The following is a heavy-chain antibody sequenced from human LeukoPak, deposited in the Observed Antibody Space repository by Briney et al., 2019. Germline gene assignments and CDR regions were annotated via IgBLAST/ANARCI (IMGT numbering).Heavy chain of an antibody. Sequence: PSQTLSLTCTVSGGSISSGDYYWSWIRQPPGKGLEWIGYIYYSGSTNYNPSLKSRVTISVDTSKNQFSLKLSSVTAADTAVYYCARLGVGFKRWLQLPAYYYGMDVWGQGTTVTVSS. J-gene: IGHJ6*02. CDR2: IYYSGST. D-gene: IGHD5-24*01. CDR3: ARLGVGFKRWLQLPAYYYGMDV. CDR1: GGSISSGDYY. V-gene: IGHV4-30-4*01.